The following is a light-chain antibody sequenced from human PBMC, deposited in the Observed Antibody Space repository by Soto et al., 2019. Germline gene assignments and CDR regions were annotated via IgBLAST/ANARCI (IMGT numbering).Light chain of an antibody. CDR1: QSISNF. CDR2: AAS. J-gene: IGKJ4*02. Sequence: DIQMTQSPSSLSASVGDRVTITCRASQSISNFLNWYQQKPGKAPKLLIYAASSLQSGVPARFSGSESGTGFTRTISSLQPEDFATYYCQQSYSTPLTFGGGTKVEIK. CDR3: QQSYSTPLT. V-gene: IGKV1-39*01.